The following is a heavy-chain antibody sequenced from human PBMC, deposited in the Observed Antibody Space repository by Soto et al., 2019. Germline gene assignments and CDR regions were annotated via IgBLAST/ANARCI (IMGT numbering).Heavy chain of an antibody. V-gene: IGHV3-11*06. CDR1: GFTFSDYY. CDR3: ARVKEGGYREFDY. D-gene: IGHD3-22*01. CDR2: ISSSSSYT. Sequence: GRSLRRSCVDSGFTFSDYYMSWIRQAPGKGLEWVSYISSSSSYTNNADSVKGRFTISRDNAKNSLYLQMNSLRAEDTGVYYCARVKEGGYREFDYWGQGTLVTVSS. J-gene: IGHJ4*02.